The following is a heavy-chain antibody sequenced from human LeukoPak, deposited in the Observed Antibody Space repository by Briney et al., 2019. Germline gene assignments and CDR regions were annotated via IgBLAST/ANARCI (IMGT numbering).Heavy chain of an antibody. CDR3: ARERWFGELLFDY. V-gene: IGHV4-39*07. D-gene: IGHD3-10*01. CDR2: IYYSGST. J-gene: IGHJ4*02. Sequence: SETLSLTCTVSGGSISSSSYYWGLIRQPPGKGLEWIGSIYYSGSTYYNPSLKSRVTISVDTSKNQFSLKLSSVTAADTAVYYCARERWFGELLFDYWGQGTLVTVSS. CDR1: GGSISSSSYY.